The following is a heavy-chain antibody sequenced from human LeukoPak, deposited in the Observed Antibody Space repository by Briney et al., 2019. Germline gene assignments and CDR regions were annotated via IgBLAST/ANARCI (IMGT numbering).Heavy chain of an antibody. V-gene: IGHV4-59*01. CDR3: ARTTEGGYTYGYSYYYYMDV. J-gene: IGHJ6*03. Sequence: SETLSLTCTVSGGSISSYYWSWIRQPPGKGLEWIGYIYYSGSTNYNPSLKSRVTISVDTSKNQFSLKLSSVTAADTAVYYCARTTEGGYTYGYSYYYYMDVWGKGTTVTISS. CDR2: IYYSGST. D-gene: IGHD5-18*01. CDR1: GGSISSYY.